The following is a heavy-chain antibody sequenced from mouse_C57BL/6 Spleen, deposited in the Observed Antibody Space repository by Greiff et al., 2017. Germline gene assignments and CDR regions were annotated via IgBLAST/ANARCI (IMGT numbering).Heavy chain of an antibody. J-gene: IGHJ4*01. Sequence: EVQLQQPGPVLVKPGASVKMSCKASGYTFTDYCMNWVKQSHGKSLEWIGGINPYNGGTSYNQKFKGKATLTVDKSSSTAYMELNSLTSEDSAVYYCARDGRRVRGAMDDWGQGTSVTVSS. V-gene: IGHV1-19*01. CDR3: ARDGRRVRGAMDD. D-gene: IGHD3-2*02. CDR1: GYTFTDYC. CDR2: INPYNGGT.